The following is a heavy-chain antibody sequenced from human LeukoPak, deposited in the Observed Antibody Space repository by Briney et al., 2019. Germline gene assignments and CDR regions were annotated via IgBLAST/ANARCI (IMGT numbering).Heavy chain of an antibody. V-gene: IGHV3-30*18. CDR1: GFTFSSYG. CDR3: AKGHYDIQTFFDY. D-gene: IGHD3-9*01. Sequence: GGSLRLSCAASGFTFSSYGMHWVRQAPGKGLEWVAVISYDGSNKYYADSVKGRFTISRDNSKNTLYLQMNSLRAEDTAVYYCAKGHYDIQTFFDYWGQGTLVTVSS. J-gene: IGHJ4*02. CDR2: ISYDGSNK.